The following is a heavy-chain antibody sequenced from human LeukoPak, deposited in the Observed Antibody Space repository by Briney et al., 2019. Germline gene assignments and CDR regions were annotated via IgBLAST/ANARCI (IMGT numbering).Heavy chain of an antibody. D-gene: IGHD6-13*01. Sequence: GGSLRLSCAASGFTFSSYWMSWVRHAPGKGLEWVANIKQDGSEKYYVDSVKGRFTISRDNAKNSLYLQMNSLRAEDTAVYYCASMKAAAPQSDYWGQGTLVTVSS. CDR3: ASMKAAAPQSDY. CDR2: IKQDGSEK. V-gene: IGHV3-7*01. CDR1: GFTFSSYW. J-gene: IGHJ4*02.